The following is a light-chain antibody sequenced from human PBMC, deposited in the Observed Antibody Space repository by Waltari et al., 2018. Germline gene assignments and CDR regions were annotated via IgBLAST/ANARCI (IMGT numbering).Light chain of an antibody. Sequence: DIVMTQSPLSLPVTPGEPASISCRSSQSLLHSNGYNYLDWYLQKQGQSQQILIYLGSNRASGVPDRFSGSGSGTDFTLKISRVEAEDAGVYYCMEALQSVTFGQGTRLEIK. CDR1: QSLLHSNGYNY. CDR2: LGS. V-gene: IGKV2-28*01. J-gene: IGKJ5*01. CDR3: MEALQSVT.